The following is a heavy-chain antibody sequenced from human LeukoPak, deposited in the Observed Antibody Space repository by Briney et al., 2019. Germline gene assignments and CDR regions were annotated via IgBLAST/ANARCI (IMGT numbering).Heavy chain of an antibody. CDR2: ISGSGDST. V-gene: IGHV3-23*01. Sequence: GSLRLSCAASGFTFSSYAMNWVRQAPGKGLEWVSAISGSGDSTYYADSVKGRFTISRDNSKNTLYLQLNSLRAEDTAIYYCAKDRYYDSGSPDVWGQGTTVTVSS. CDR1: GFTFSSYA. D-gene: IGHD3-10*01. J-gene: IGHJ6*02. CDR3: AKDRYYDSGSPDV.